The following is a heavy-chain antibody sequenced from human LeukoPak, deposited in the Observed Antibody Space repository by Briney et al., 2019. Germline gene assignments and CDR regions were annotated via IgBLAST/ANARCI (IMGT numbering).Heavy chain of an antibody. Sequence: SETLSLTCTVSGGYISSSSYFWAWIRQPPGKGPECIGSMSYSGSTYYNPSLKSRVTISVDTSKNQFSLKLTSVTAADTAVYYCARHLRSVYDPRAFDYWGQGTLITVSS. CDR3: ARHLRSVYDPRAFDY. D-gene: IGHD5/OR15-5a*01. CDR1: GGYISSSSYF. CDR2: MSYSGST. J-gene: IGHJ4*02. V-gene: IGHV4-39*01.